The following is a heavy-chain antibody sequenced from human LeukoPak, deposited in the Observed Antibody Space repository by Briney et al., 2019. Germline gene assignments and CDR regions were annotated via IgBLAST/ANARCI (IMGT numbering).Heavy chain of an antibody. CDR3: ARAEPSGYYKGGFDY. J-gene: IGHJ4*02. CDR2: IWYDGSNK. V-gene: IGHV3-33*01. CDR1: GFTFSSYG. D-gene: IGHD3-22*01. Sequence: GGSLRLSCAASGFTFSSYGMHWVRQAPGKGLEWVAVIWYDGSNKYYADSVKGRFTISRGNSKNTLYLQMNSLRAEDTAVYYCARAEPSGYYKGGFDYWGQGTLVTVSS.